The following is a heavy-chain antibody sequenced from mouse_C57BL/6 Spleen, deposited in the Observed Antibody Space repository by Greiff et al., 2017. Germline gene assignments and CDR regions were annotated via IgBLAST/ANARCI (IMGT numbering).Heavy chain of an antibody. Sequence: VQLQQPGAELVRPGSSVKLSCKASGYTFTSYWMDWVKQRPGQGLEWIGNIYPSDSETHYNQKFKDKATLTVDKSSSTADMQLSSLTSEDSAVYYCARLLITTVVAKYFEGWGTGTTVTVAS. V-gene: IGHV1-61*01. CDR2: IYPSDSET. D-gene: IGHD1-1*01. CDR3: ARLLITTVVAKYFEG. J-gene: IGHJ1*03. CDR1: GYTFTSYW.